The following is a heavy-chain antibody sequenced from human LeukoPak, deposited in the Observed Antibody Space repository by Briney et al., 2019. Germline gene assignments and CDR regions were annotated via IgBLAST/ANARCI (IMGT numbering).Heavy chain of an antibody. CDR1: GYTFTSYY. J-gene: IGHJ6*02. Sequence: ASVKVSCKASGYTFTSYYMHWVRQAPGQGLEWMGIINPSGGSTSYAQKFQGRVTMTRDTSTSTVYMELSSLRSEDTAVYYCAREKEQWLPPGGYYYYGMDVWGQGTTVTVSS. CDR3: AREKEQWLPPGGYYYYGMDV. V-gene: IGHV1-46*01. D-gene: IGHD6-19*01. CDR2: INPSGGST.